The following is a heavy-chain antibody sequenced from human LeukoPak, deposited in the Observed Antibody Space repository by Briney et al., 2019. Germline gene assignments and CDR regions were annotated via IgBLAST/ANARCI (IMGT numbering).Heavy chain of an antibody. D-gene: IGHD1-7*01. CDR2: ISSGSSFI. V-gene: IGHV3-21*01. J-gene: IGHJ4*02. CDR1: GFTFSSYS. Sequence: PGGSLRLSCAASGFTFSSYSMNWVRQAPGKGLEWISSISSGSSFISCADSVKGRFTISRHNSKNSLYLQMNSLRAEDTAVYYCTRSNSNYFDYWGLGTLVTVSS. CDR3: TRSNSNYFDY.